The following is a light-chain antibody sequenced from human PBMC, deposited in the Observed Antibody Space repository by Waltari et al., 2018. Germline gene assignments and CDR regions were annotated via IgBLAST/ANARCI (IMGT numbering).Light chain of an antibody. CDR2: GAT. V-gene: IGKV1-39*01. CDR1: QSIDTF. Sequence: DIQLTQSPSSLSASVGDRVTITCRASQSIDTFLNWYQQRPGKAPKVLIYGATTLQSGVLSRFSGSGSGTHFTLTISSLQPDDFATYFCQQSHTMLYTFGQGTKLEIK. CDR3: QQSHTMLYT. J-gene: IGKJ2*01.